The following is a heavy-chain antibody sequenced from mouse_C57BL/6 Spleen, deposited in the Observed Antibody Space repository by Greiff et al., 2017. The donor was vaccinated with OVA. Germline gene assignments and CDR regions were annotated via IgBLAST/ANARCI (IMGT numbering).Heavy chain of an antibody. D-gene: IGHD2-1*01. CDR1: GFNIKDYY. CDR3: ARASYYGNLYFDD. CDR2: IDPEAGET. Sequence: VQLQQSGAELVQPGASVKLSCTASGFNIKDYYMHWVKQRTEQGLEWIGRIDPEAGETKYAPKFQGKAPITADTSSNTAYLQLSSLASEDTAFYYGARASYYGNLYFDDGGQGTTLTVSS. V-gene: IGHV14-2*01. J-gene: IGHJ2*01.